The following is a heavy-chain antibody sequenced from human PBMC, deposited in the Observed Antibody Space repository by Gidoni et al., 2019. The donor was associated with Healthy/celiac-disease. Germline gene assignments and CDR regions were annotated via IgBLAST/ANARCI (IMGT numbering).Heavy chain of an antibody. CDR1: GFTFSGYA. Sequence: EVQLLESGGGLVQPGGSLRLSCAASGFTFSGYAMSWVRQAPGKGLEWGSAISGSGSSTDYADSVKGRFTISRDNSKNTLYLQMNSLRAEDTAVYYCAKALEPIYCSGGSCYLYYYYGMDVWGQGTTVTVSS. CDR2: ISGSGSST. D-gene: IGHD2-15*01. J-gene: IGHJ6*02. CDR3: AKALEPIYCSGGSCYLYYYYGMDV. V-gene: IGHV3-23*01.